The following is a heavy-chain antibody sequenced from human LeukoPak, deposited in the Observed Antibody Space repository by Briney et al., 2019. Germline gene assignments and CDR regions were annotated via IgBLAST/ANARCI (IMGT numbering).Heavy chain of an antibody. D-gene: IGHD2-15*01. V-gene: IGHV3-23*01. CDR3: ANRVAD. CDR1: RFTFSSYG. CDR2: ISGGGTNT. Sequence: GGSLRLSCGASRFTFSSYGMAWVRQAPGKGLEWFSSISGGGTNTYYGDSVKGRFTISRDNSKNTLYLQMTTLRAEDTAVYYCANRVADWGQGTPVTVSS. J-gene: IGHJ4*02.